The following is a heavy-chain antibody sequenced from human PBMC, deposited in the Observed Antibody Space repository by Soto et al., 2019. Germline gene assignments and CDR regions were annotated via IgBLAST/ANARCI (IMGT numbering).Heavy chain of an antibody. CDR3: ATGRTFFDF. Sequence: GGSLRLSCAASGFAFSAYAMTWVRQAPGKGLEWVSDISDSDGGTHYADSVKGRFTISRDNAKNTLYLQMDRLRVEDAAVYYCATGRTFFDFWGQGTLVTAPQ. V-gene: IGHV3-23*01. J-gene: IGHJ4*02. CDR1: GFAFSAYA. CDR2: ISDSDGGT.